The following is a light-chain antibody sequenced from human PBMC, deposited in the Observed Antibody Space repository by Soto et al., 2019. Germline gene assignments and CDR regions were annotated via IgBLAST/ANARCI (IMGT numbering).Light chain of an antibody. V-gene: IGKV3-20*01. CDR3: QQNDSSGT. J-gene: IGKJ4*02. CDR1: QSVTRSY. Sequence: AGTLSLTTGERVTLSCRASQSVTRSYLAWYQQKRGQAPRLLIYGASNRATGIPARFSGSGSGTEFTLTISSLQSEDFAVYYCQQNDSSGTFGEGTKVDIK. CDR2: GAS.